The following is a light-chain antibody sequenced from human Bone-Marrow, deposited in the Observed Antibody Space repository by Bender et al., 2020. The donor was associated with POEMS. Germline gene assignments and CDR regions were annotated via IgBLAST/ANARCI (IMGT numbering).Light chain of an antibody. CDR2: TNN. CDR1: GSNIGGYP. V-gene: IGLV1-44*01. CDR3: ATWDANLSGPFVV. Sequence: QSVLTQPPSVSGTPGQRVTISCSGSGSNIGGYPVNWYQQLPGTAPRLLIYTNNERPSGVPDRFSGSKSGTSASLAITGLQSDDEAIYFCATWDANLSGPFVVFGGGTKLTVL. J-gene: IGLJ2*01.